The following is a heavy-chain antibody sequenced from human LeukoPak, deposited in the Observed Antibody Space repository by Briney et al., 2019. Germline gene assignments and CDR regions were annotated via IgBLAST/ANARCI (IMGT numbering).Heavy chain of an antibody. D-gene: IGHD3-10*01. V-gene: IGHV1-69*13. J-gene: IGHJ4*02. CDR3: ARRRQEYYGSGSYFFDY. Sequence: SVKVSCKASGVTFSSYAISWVRQAPGQGLEWMGGIIPIFGTANYAQKFQGRVTITADESTSTAYMELSSLRSEDTAVYYCARRRQEYYGSGSYFFDYWGQGTLVTVSS. CDR2: IIPIFGTA. CDR1: GVTFSSYA.